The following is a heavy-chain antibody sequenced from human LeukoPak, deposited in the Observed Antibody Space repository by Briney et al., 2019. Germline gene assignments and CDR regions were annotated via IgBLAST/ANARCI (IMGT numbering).Heavy chain of an antibody. CDR1: GFTFSSYA. CDR2: ISSSSSTI. J-gene: IGHJ4*02. D-gene: IGHD6-19*01. V-gene: IGHV3-48*02. Sequence: PGGSLRLSCAASGFTFSSYAMSWVRQAPGKGLEWVSYISSSSSTIYYADSVKGRFTISRDNAKNSLYLQMNSLRDEDTAVYYCARGYSSGLYYFDYWGQGTLVTVSS. CDR3: ARGYSSGLYYFDY.